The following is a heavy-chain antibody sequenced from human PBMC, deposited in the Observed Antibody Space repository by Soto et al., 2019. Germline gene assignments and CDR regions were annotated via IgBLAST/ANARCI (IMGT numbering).Heavy chain of an antibody. CDR3: ARVIVSIGPRENDAFDV. V-gene: IGHV1-3*01. D-gene: IGHD1-26*01. CDR1: GFTFSDTL. J-gene: IGHJ3*01. Sequence: QVQLVQSGAELKQPGASVNISCQASGFTFSDTLINWVRQGPGQRLEWMGWINPANGNTRYSESFQGRVTISSLSSASTAYVARSDLTSEDTAVYYCARVIVSIGPRENDAFDVWGQGTMITVSS. CDR2: INPANGNT.